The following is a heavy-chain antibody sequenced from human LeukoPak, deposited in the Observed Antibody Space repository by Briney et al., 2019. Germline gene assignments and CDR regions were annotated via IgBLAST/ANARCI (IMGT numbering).Heavy chain of an antibody. Sequence: GGSLRLSCAASGFSVSSYGMNWVRQAPGKGLEWVSGIISSGASTYYANSVKGRFTISRDNSKNTLFLQMTSLRAEDTAVYYCAKTTYNGGWGVDYWGQGTLVTVSS. D-gene: IGHD6-19*01. CDR1: GFSVSSYG. CDR2: IISSGAST. J-gene: IGHJ4*02. V-gene: IGHV3-23*01. CDR3: AKTTYNGGWGVDY.